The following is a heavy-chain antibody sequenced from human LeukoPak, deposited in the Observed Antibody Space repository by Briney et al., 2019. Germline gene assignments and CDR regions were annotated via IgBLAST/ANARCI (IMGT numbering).Heavy chain of an antibody. J-gene: IGHJ4*02. CDR2: IKQDGSEE. Sequence: GGSLRLSCAASGFTFSSYWMSWVRQAPGKGLEWVANIKQDGSEEYYVDSVKGRFTISRDNAKNSLYLQMNSLRAEDTAVYYCARGRGGYSYGSSFDYWGQGTLVTVSS. CDR1: GFTFSSYW. CDR3: ARGRGGYSYGSSFDY. V-gene: IGHV3-7*01. D-gene: IGHD5-18*01.